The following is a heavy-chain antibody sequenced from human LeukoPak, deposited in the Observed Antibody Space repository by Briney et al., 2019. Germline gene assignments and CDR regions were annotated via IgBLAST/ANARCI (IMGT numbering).Heavy chain of an antibody. CDR2: ISGSGGST. V-gene: IGHV3-23*01. J-gene: IGHJ4*02. D-gene: IGHD3-22*01. CDR3: AKVVVVVTDYFDY. CDR1: GFTFSSYA. Sequence: GGSLRLSCAASGFTFSSYAMSWVRQAPGKGLEWFSAISGSGGSTYYADSVKGRFTISRDNSKNTLYLQMNSLRAEDTAVYYCAKVVVVVTDYFDYWGQGTLVTVSS.